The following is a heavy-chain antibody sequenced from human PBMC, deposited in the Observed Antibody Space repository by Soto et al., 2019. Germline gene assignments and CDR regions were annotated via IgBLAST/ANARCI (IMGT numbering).Heavy chain of an antibody. CDR3: VKDQSKYCSSTSCYSAFDY. J-gene: IGHJ4*02. CDR2: ISSNGGST. CDR1: GFTFSSYA. Sequence: GGSLRLSCSASGFTFSSYAMHWVRQAPGKGLEYVSAISSNGGSTYYADSVKGRFTISRDNSKNTLYLQMSSLRAEDTAVYYCVKDQSKYCSSTSCYSAFDYWGQGTLVTVS. V-gene: IGHV3-64D*06. D-gene: IGHD2-2*01.